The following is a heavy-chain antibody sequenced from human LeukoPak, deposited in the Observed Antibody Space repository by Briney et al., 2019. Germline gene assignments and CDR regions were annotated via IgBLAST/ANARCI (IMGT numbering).Heavy chain of an antibody. CDR1: GGSVSSYY. CDR3: ARGQLVRAGWFDP. J-gene: IGHJ5*02. Sequence: SSETLSLTCTVSGGSVSSYYWTWMRQPPGKGLEWIAYIHYSGTTNYNPSLKSRVTISVDASKNQFSLKLSSVTAADSALYYCARGQLVRAGWFDPWGQGTRVTVSS. CDR2: IHYSGTT. D-gene: IGHD6-6*01. V-gene: IGHV4-59*02.